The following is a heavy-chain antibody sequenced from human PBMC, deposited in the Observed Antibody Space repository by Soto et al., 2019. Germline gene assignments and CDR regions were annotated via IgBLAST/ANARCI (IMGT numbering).Heavy chain of an antibody. V-gene: IGHV3-11*01. CDR3: ARELSLNYFASDL. J-gene: IGHJ3*01. D-gene: IGHD1-7*01. CDR1: GFTLSDHY. Sequence: PGGSSRLICAASGFTLSDHYMSWIRQAPGKGLEWISYMTRSGSSSSYADSVKGRFTISRDNAKNSLYLQMNSLRGDDTAVYYCARELSLNYFASDLWGQGTMVTVSS. CDR2: MTRSGSSS.